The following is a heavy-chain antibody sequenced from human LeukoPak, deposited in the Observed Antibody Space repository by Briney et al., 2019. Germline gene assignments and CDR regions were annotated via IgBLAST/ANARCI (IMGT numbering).Heavy chain of an antibody. CDR3: AGFYGSVTYTYFDS. CDR2: IFYSGSA. CDR1: GVSISNTGYY. D-gene: IGHD3-10*01. V-gene: IGHV4-39*01. J-gene: IGHJ4*02. Sequence: SETLSLTCTVSGVSISNTGYYWGWVRQPPGKGLEWIGTIFYSGSAYYTPSLRSRVSMSLDTSKNQFSLNLHSVTAADTALYFCAGFYGSVTYTYFDSWGQGTVVTVSS.